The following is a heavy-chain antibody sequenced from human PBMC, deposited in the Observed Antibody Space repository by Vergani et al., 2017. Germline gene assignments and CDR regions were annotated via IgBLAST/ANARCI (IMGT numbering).Heavy chain of an antibody. J-gene: IGHJ5*01. CDR1: GFTFTNYR. D-gene: IGHD3-9*01. V-gene: IGHV3-30*02. CDR3: ARARCIETCYMSNWLDS. Sequence: QVQLVESGGGVVQPGGSLRLSCAASGFTFTNYRMHWVRQAPGKGLEWVAFTRYDGIVEYYGDSVRGRFTISRDNSKNTLYLQMNRLRVEDTGVYYCARARCIETCYMSNWLDSWGQGTLVTVSS. CDR2: TRYDGIVE.